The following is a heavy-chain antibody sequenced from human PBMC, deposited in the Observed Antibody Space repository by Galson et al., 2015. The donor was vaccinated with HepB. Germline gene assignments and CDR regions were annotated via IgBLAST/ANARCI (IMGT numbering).Heavy chain of an antibody. J-gene: IGHJ4*02. V-gene: IGHV1-69*04. Sequence: SVKVSCKASGGTFSSYAISWVRQAPGQGLEWMGRIIPILGIANYAQKFQGRVTITADKSTSTAYMELSSLRSEDTAVYYCARAPGRHYYDSSGYSFDYWGQGTLVTVSS. D-gene: IGHD3-22*01. CDR2: IIPILGIA. CDR3: ARAPGRHYYDSSGYSFDY. CDR1: GGTFSSYA.